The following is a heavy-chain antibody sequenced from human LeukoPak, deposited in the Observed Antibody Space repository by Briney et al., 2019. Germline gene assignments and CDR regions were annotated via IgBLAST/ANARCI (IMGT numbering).Heavy chain of an antibody. CDR2: ICYDESNI. V-gene: IGHV3-33*01. CDR3: ARDNPSGYNSGWPLGH. J-gene: IGHJ4*02. D-gene: IGHD6-19*01. Sequence: GRSLRLSCAASGFTFRSYGMHWVRQAPGTGLEWVAVICYDESNINYGDSVKGRFTISRDNSKNTLFLQMNSLGAEDTAVYYCARDNPSGYNSGWPLGHWGQGTLVTVSS. CDR1: GFTFRSYG.